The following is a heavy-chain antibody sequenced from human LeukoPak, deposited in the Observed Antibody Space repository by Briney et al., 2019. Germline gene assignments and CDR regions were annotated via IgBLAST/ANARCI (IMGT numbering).Heavy chain of an antibody. CDR2: ISGSGATP. J-gene: IGHJ4*02. CDR1: GFTFSSYA. V-gene: IGHV3-23*01. D-gene: IGHD3-3*01. CDR3: AKVSWSGNYRFDY. Sequence: PGGSLRLSCAASGFTFSSYAMSWVRQAPGKGLEWVSAISGSGATPFYADSVKGRFTISRDNSKNMLYLQMSSLRAEDTAVYYCAKVSWSGNYRFDYWGQGSLVTVSS.